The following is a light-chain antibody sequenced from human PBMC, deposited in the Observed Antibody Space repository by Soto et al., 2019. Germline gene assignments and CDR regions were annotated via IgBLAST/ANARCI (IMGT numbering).Light chain of an antibody. CDR2: EVN. CDR3: SLHAGSNDLLV. CDR1: SSDVGAYNY. V-gene: IGLV2-8*01. Sequence: QSALTQPPSASGSPGQSVTISCTGTSSDVGAYNYVSWYQQHPGKAPKLIIHEVNKRPSGVPDRFSGSKSANTASLTVSGLQAEDEADYFCSLHAGSNDLLVFGGGTKLTVL. J-gene: IGLJ2*01.